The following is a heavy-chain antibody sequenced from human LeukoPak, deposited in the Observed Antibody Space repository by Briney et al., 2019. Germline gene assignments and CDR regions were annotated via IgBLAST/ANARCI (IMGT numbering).Heavy chain of an antibody. V-gene: IGHV3-11*01. CDR3: AGILTGYYKD. J-gene: IGHJ4*02. CDR2: ISYSGTTI. CDR1: GFTFSDHY. Sequence: GGSLRLSCAASGFTFSDHYMSWIRQAPGKGLEWFSYISYSGTTIYYADSVKGRFTISRDNARNSLYLQMNSLRADDTAVYYCAGILTGYYKDWGQGTLVTVSS. D-gene: IGHD3-9*01.